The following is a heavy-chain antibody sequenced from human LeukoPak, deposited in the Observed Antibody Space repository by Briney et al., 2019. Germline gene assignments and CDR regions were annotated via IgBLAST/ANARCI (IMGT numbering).Heavy chain of an antibody. CDR3: AKPPRPRTYFMDV. J-gene: IGHJ6*03. D-gene: IGHD3/OR15-3a*01. Sequence: PPGGSLRLSCAASGFTFSYYYMSGVRQAPGKGLEWVSAISGSGGSTYYADSVKGRFTVSRDNSKNTLYLQMNSLRAEDTAVYYCAKPPRPRTYFMDVWGKGTTVTISS. CDR2: ISGSGGST. CDR1: GFTFSYYY. V-gene: IGHV3-23*01.